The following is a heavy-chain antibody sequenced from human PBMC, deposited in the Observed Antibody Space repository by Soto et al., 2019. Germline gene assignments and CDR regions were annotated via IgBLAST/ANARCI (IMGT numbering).Heavy chain of an antibody. V-gene: IGHV3-30*03. CDR2: VSLDGTNK. Sequence: HPGGSLRLSCAASGFTFSNYAMHWVRQAPGKGLERLGAVSLDGTNKYNAGTVKGRFTISRDNANNTLFLQMTSLRAEDTAVYYCARSLHSGSCYSDLGYWGQRALVTVSS. CDR1: GFTFSNYA. CDR3: ARSLHSGSCYSDLGY. J-gene: IGHJ4*02. D-gene: IGHD6-13*01.